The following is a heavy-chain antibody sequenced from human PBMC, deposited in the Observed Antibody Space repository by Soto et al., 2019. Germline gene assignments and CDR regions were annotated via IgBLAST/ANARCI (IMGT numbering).Heavy chain of an antibody. V-gene: IGHV3-21*01. CDR2: VSKSDYT. J-gene: IGHJ4*02. Sequence: GGSLRLSCAVSGFYFTNYGINWVRQRPGKGLEWVSSVSKSDYTYYSDSVRGRFTISRDNAKNSVSLQMNSLRAEDTAVYYCAREDSIIIPAVSDFWGQGTLVTVSS. CDR3: AREDSIIIPAVSDF. CDR1: GFYFTNYG. D-gene: IGHD2-2*01.